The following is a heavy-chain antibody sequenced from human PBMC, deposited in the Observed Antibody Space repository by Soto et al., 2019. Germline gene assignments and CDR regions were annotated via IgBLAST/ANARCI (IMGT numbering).Heavy chain of an antibody. V-gene: IGHV4-31*03. CDR1: GGSISSGGYY. Sequence: SETLSLTCTVSGGSISSGGYYWSWIRQHPGKGLEWIGYIYYSGSTYYNPSLKSRVTISVDTSKNQFSLKLSSVTAADTAVYYCARARLTGMGFLPWFDPRGQGTLVTVSS. D-gene: IGHD1-20*01. CDR2: IYYSGST. CDR3: ARARLTGMGFLPWFDP. J-gene: IGHJ5*02.